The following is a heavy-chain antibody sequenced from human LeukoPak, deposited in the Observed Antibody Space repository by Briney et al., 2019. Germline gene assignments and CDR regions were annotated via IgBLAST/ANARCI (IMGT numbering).Heavy chain of an antibody. J-gene: IGHJ4*02. CDR3: ARIDGCSGGSCYPEDY. D-gene: IGHD2-15*01. CDR1: GYTFTSYD. V-gene: IGHV1-8*01. CDR2: MNPNSGNT. Sequence: ASVKVSCKASGYTFTSYDIKWVRQATGHGREWMGWMNPNSGNTGYAQKFQGRVTMTRNTSISTAYMELSSLRSEDTAVYYCARIDGCSGGSCYPEDYWGQGTLVTVSS.